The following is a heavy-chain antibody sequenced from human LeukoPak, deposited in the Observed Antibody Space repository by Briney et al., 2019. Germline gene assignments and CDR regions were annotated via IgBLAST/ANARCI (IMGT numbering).Heavy chain of an antibody. Sequence: GSLRLSCAASGFTFSTFAMTWVRQAPGKGLEWVSVIGYGGGDIQYADSVKGRFTISRDNSKNTLYLQMNSLRAEDTAVYYCARYAPPTTVVTRFFDYWGQGTLVTVSS. D-gene: IGHD4-11*01. CDR3: ARYAPPTTVVTRFFDY. V-gene: IGHV3-23*01. CDR2: IGYGGGDI. J-gene: IGHJ4*02. CDR1: GFTFSTFA.